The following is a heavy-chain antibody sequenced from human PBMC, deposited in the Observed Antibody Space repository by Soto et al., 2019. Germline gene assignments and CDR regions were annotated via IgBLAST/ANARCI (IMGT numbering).Heavy chain of an antibody. D-gene: IGHD6-13*01. CDR3: ARRMSIAAAGRGYYYYYYGMDV. Sequence: SETLSLTCAVYGGSFSGYYWSWIRQPPGKGLEWIGEINHSGSTNYNPSLKSRVTISVDTSKNQFSLKLSSVTAADTAVYYCARRMSIAAAGRGYYYYYYGMDVWGQGTTVTVSS. CDR2: INHSGST. V-gene: IGHV4-34*01. J-gene: IGHJ6*02. CDR1: GGSFSGYY.